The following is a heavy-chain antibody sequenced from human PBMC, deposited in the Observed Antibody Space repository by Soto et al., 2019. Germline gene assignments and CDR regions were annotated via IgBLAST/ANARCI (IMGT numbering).Heavy chain of an antibody. Sequence: GGFLRLSCAASGFTFSDYSMNWVRQIPGKGLEWVSYIRSSSGPISYADSVKGRFTMSSDNAKNSLYLQMNSLRDEDTAVYFCVRDWNYALDSWGQGILVTASS. V-gene: IGHV3-48*02. CDR2: IRSSSGPI. D-gene: IGHD1-7*01. CDR3: VRDWNYALDS. CDR1: GFTFSDYS. J-gene: IGHJ4*02.